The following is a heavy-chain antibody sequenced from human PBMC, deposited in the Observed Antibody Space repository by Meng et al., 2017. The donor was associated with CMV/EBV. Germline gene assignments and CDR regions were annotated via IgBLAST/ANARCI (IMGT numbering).Heavy chain of an antibody. D-gene: IGHD5-12*01. CDR2: IISDGTYT. V-gene: IGHV3-74*01. CDR3: ARASGGKYSGYDYTFDY. J-gene: IGHJ4*02. CDR1: GFTFTRHW. Sequence: GGSLRLSCAASGFTFTRHWMHWVRQAPGKGLVWVSHIISDGTYTSYADFVKGRFTSSRDNAKNTLYLQMNSLGAEDTAVYYCARASGGKYSGYDYTFDYWGQGTLVTVS.